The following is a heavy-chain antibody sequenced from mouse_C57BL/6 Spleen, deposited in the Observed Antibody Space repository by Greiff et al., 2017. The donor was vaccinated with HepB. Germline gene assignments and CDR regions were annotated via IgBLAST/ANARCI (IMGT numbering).Heavy chain of an antibody. J-gene: IGHJ2*01. D-gene: IGHD1-1*01. V-gene: IGHV1-15*01. CDR1: GYTFTDYE. Sequence: QVQLQQSGAELVRPGASVTLSCKASGYTFTDYEMHWVKQTPVHGLEWIGAIDPETGGTAYNQKFKGKAILTADKSSSTAYMELRSLTSEDSAVYYCTRRFYYYGSSYLYYFDYWGQGTTLTVSS. CDR3: TRRFYYYGSSYLYYFDY. CDR2: IDPETGGT.